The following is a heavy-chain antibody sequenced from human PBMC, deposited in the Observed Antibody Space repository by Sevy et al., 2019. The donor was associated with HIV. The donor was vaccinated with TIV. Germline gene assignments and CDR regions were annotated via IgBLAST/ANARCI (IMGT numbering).Heavy chain of an antibody. CDR3: ARERGNNYGGGDAFDI. CDR2: ISAYDGYT. D-gene: IGHD5-18*01. V-gene: IGHV1-18*01. J-gene: IGHJ3*02. Sequence: ASLKVSCKASGYTFTSYGISWVRQAPGQGLEWMGWISAYDGYTNYAQKLQDRVTLTTDTSTLTAYMELMSLRSDDTAVYYCARERGNNYGGGDAFDIWGQGTMVTVSS. CDR1: GYTFTSYG.